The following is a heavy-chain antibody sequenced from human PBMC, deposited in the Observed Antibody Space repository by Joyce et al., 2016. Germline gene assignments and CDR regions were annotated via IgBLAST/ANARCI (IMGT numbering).Heavy chain of an antibody. J-gene: IGHJ3*02. Sequence: QVQLVQSGAEVKKPGSSVKVSCKASGGTFSSYAISWVRQAPGQGLEWMGGIIPIFGTANNAQKVQGRVTSTADKSTSTAYMELSSLRSEDTAVYYCAGGYLTYYYDSSAYPDAFDIWGQGTMVTVSS. D-gene: IGHD3-22*01. CDR1: GGTFSSYA. V-gene: IGHV1-69*06. CDR3: AGGYLTYYYDSSAYPDAFDI. CDR2: IIPIFGTA.